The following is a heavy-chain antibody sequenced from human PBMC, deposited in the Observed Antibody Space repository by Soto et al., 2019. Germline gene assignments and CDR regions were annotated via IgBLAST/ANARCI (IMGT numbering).Heavy chain of an antibody. CDR3: VRDGTKTLRDWFDP. CDR1: GASISGFY. J-gene: IGHJ5*02. D-gene: IGHD1-1*01. CDR2: IYATGTT. V-gene: IGHV4-4*07. Sequence: RSLTCTVSGASISGFYWSWIRKSAGKGLEWIGRIYATGTTDYNPSLKSRVMMSVDTSKKQFSLKLRSVAAADTAVYYCVRDGTKTLRDWFDPWGQGISVTVSS.